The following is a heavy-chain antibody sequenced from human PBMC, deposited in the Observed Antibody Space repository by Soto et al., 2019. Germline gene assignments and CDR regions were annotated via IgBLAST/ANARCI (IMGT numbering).Heavy chain of an antibody. J-gene: IGHJ4*02. V-gene: IGHV1-69*02. CDR2: IIPILGIA. Sequence: ASVKVSCKASGGTFSSYTISWVRQAPGQGLEWMGRIIPILGIANYAQKFQGRVTITADKSTSTAYMELSSLRSEDTAVYYCASDSPPRTNVWYYFDYWGQGTLVTVSS. D-gene: IGHD3-10*01. CDR3: ASDSPPRTNVWYYFDY. CDR1: GGTFSSYT.